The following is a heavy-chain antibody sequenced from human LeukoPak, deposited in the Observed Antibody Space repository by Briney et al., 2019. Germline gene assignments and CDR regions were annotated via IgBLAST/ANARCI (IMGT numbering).Heavy chain of an antibody. CDR1: GYSFTTYW. V-gene: IGHV5-51*04. J-gene: IGHJ4*02. Sequence: GGSLKISCKGSGYSFTTYWIGWVRQMPGRGLEWMGIVYPGDSDTRYSPSFQGQVTISADKPISTAYLQWSSLKASDTAMYYCARARYCSGGTCYPDYWGRGTLVTVSS. CDR3: ARARYCSGGTCYPDY. CDR2: VYPGDSDT. D-gene: IGHD2-15*01.